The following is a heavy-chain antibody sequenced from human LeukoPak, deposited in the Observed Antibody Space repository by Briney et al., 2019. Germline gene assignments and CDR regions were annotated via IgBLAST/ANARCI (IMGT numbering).Heavy chain of an antibody. CDR1: GFSFSSYG. Sequence: GGSLRLSCAASGFSFSSYGMSWVRQAPGKGLEWVSAISSSGGSTYYADSVKGRFTISRDNSKNTLYLQMNSLRAEDTAVYYCAKPLWFGELTFDYWGQGTLVTVSS. CDR3: AKPLWFGELTFDY. CDR2: ISSSGGST. D-gene: IGHD3-10*01. V-gene: IGHV3-23*01. J-gene: IGHJ4*02.